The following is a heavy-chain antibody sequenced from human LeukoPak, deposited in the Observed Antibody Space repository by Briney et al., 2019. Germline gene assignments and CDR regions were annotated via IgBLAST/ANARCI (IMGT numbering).Heavy chain of an antibody. J-gene: IGHJ6*03. Sequence: SQTLSLTCTVSGGSISSGGYCWNWIRQHPGKGLEWIGHLHYSGSTYYNPSLKSRLTISVDTSKNQFSLRLSSVTAADTAVYYCARGPYYDFWSGYPYMDVWGKGTTVTVSS. D-gene: IGHD3-3*01. V-gene: IGHV4-31*03. CDR3: ARGPYYDFWSGYPYMDV. CDR2: LHYSGST. CDR1: GGSISSGGYC.